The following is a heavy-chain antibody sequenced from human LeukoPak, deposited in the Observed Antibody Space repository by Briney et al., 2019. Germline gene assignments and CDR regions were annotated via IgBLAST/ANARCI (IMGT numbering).Heavy chain of an antibody. CDR1: DGSISRDD. J-gene: IGHJ4*02. CDR3: ARGYADFRAEGRYFYS. Sequence: PSETLSLTCTVSDGSISRDDWSWVRQPPGKGLEFIGHVHYSGTANYKPSLRSRVTISVATSKQQFFLKLKSVTAADTAVYYCARGYADFRAEGRYFYSWGQGILGTVSS. V-gene: IGHV4-59*01. D-gene: IGHD3-16*01. CDR2: VHYSGTA.